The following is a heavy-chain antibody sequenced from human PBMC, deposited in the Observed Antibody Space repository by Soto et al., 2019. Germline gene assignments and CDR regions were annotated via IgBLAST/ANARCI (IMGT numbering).Heavy chain of an antibody. CDR1: GGSVSNYY. CDR3: ASSLLLGYCSGGSCPFDY. CDR2: IYYSGFT. J-gene: IGHJ4*02. V-gene: IGHV4-59*02. D-gene: IGHD2-15*01. Sequence: XETLSLACTVSGGSVSNYYWGWIRQPPGKGLDCIGYIYYSGFTTYNPSFKSRVSMSVDTSKNQLSLSLTSVTAADTAVYYCASSLLLGYCSGGSCPFDYRGQGTLVTV.